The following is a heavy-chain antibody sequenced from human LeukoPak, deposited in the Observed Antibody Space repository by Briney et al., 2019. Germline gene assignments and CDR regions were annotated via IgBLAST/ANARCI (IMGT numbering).Heavy chain of an antibody. CDR1: GYTFTSYG. Sequence: AAVKVSFEASGYTFTSYGISWVRPAPGQGLEWMGWISAYNGNTNYAQKLQGRVTMTTDTSTSTAYMELRSLRADDTAVYYCARDRFGVLRLSGFDPWGQGTLVTVSS. V-gene: IGHV1-18*01. D-gene: IGHD2/OR15-2a*01. CDR2: ISAYNGNT. CDR3: ARDRFGVLRLSGFDP. J-gene: IGHJ5*02.